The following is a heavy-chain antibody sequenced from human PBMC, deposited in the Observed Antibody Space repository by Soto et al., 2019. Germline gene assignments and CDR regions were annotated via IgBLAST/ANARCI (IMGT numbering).Heavy chain of an antibody. Sequence: SGPTLVNPTQTLTLTCTFSGFSLKSSGVGVAWIRQPPGKALEWLALVYWSDEKRYSPSLKNRLTITKDTSKNEVVLTMTNMDPLDTATYYCAHKEYYCARGTYYNGRWFGPWGRGILVTVSS. CDR3: AHKEYYCARGTYYNGRWFGP. J-gene: IGHJ5*02. CDR2: VYWSDEK. V-gene: IGHV2-5*01. CDR1: GFSLKSSGVG. D-gene: IGHD3-10*01.